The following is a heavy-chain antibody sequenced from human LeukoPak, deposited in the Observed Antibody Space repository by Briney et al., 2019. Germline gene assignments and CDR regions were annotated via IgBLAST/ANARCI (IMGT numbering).Heavy chain of an antibody. CDR3: AREFYDSTTSIRANWFDP. J-gene: IGHJ5*02. CDR2: INHSGST. D-gene: IGHD3-22*01. CDR1: GGSFSGYY. Sequence: SETLSLTCAVYGGSFSGYYWSWIRQPPGKGLEWIGEINHSGSTNYNPSLKSRVTISVDTSKNQFSLKLSSVTAADTAVYYCAREFYDSTTSIRANWFDPWGQGTLVTVSS. V-gene: IGHV4-34*01.